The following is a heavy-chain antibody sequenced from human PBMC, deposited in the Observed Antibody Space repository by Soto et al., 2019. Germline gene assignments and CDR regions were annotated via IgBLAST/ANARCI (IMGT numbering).Heavy chain of an antibody. Sequence: WTWIRQHPGKGLEWILYIYYSWSTYYNPSLKSRVTISVDTSKNQFSLKLSSVTAADTAVDYCARSVFPWGHGTLFTVSS. CDR2: IYYSWST. CDR3: ARSVFP. V-gene: IGHV4-31*02. J-gene: IGHJ5*02.